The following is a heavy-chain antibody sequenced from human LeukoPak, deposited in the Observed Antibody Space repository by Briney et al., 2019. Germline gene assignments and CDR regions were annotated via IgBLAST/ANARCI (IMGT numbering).Heavy chain of an antibody. V-gene: IGHV1-18*01. J-gene: IGHJ4*02. Sequence: ASVRVSCKASGYTFTSYGISWVRQAPGQGLEWMAWISTSNGNTNFAQKFQGRVTMTTDTSTSTAYMELRSLRSDDTAAYYCVRDNDYVPAYWGQGTLVIVSS. CDR2: ISTSNGNT. CDR3: VRDNDYVPAY. CDR1: GYTFTSYG. D-gene: IGHD4-17*01.